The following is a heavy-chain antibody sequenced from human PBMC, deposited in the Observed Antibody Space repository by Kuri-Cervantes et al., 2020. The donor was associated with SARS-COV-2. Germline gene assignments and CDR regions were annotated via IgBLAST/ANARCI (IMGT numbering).Heavy chain of an antibody. CDR1: GFTFSSYW. CDR2: INSDGSST. CDR3: ATLTSFGQDAFFDY. D-gene: IGHD3-16*01. J-gene: IGHJ4*02. Sequence: GESLKISCAASGFTFSSYWMHWVRQAPGKGLVWVSRINSDGSSTSYADSVKGRFTISRDNAKNTLYLQMNSLRVEDTALYYCATLTSFGQDAFFDYWGQGTLVTVSS. V-gene: IGHV3-74*01.